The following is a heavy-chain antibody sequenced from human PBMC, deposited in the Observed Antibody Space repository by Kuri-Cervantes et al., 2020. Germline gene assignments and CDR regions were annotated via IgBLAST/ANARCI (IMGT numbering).Heavy chain of an antibody. V-gene: IGHV1-8*03. Sequence: ASVKVSCKASGYTFTSYDINWVRQATGQGLEWMGWMNPNSGNTGYAQKFQGRVTITTDESTSTAYMELSSLRAEDTAVYYCARVSYSHGYSYPYFFDFWGQGTLVTVSS. J-gene: IGHJ4*02. CDR3: ARVSYSHGYSYPYFFDF. CDR2: MNPNSGNT. D-gene: IGHD5-18*01. CDR1: GYTFTSYD.